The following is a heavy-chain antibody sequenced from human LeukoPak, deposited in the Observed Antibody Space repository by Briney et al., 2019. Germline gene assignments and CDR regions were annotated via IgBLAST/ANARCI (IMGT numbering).Heavy chain of an antibody. CDR3: ARGSMPGTGLPFDY. V-gene: IGHV3-53*05. Sequence: GGSLRLSCATSGFTIGKSDMAWVRQAPGKGLEWVSIVYTGGRTFHADSVKGRFTMSRDQSKNTVGLQMNSLRREDTALYYCARGSMPGTGLPFDYWGQGTQVSVSS. CDR2: VYTGGRT. J-gene: IGHJ4*02. CDR1: GFTIGKSD. D-gene: IGHD3-9*01.